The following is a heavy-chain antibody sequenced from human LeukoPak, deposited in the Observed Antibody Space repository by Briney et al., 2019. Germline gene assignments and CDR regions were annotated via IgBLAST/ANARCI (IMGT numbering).Heavy chain of an antibody. CDR2: IIPIFGTA. J-gene: IGHJ6*03. D-gene: IGHD3-10*01. Sequence: ASVKVSCKASGGTFSSYAISWVRQAPGQGLEWMGGIIPIFGTANYAQKFQGRVTITADESTSTAYMELSSLRSEDTAVYYCARGAELLWFGELSRDREYYYMDVWGKGTTVTVSS. CDR3: ARGAELLWFGELSRDREYYYMDV. CDR1: GGTFSSYA. V-gene: IGHV1-69*13.